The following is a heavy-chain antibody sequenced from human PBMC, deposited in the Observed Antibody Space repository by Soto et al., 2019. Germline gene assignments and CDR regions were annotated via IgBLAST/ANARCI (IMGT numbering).Heavy chain of an antibody. CDR3: AILVIIRSSPSCFVL. V-gene: IGHV4-39*01. CDR2: IYYSGST. CDR1: GGSISSSSYY. Sequence: SETLSLTCTVSGGSISSSSYYWGWIRQQPGKGLEWIGSIYYSGSTYYNPSLKSRVTISVDTSKNQFSLKLSSVTAADTAVYYCAILVIIRSSPSCFVLWGQGILGT. D-gene: IGHD6-6*01. J-gene: IGHJ5*02.